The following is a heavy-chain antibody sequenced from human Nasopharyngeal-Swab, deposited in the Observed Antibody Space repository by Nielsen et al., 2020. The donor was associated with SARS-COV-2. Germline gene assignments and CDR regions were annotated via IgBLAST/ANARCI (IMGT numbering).Heavy chain of an antibody. CDR3: ARSHIVVVTDAFDI. Sequence: WVRQAPGQGLEWMGGIIPIFGTANYAQKFQGRVTITADKSTSTAYMELSRLRSDDTAVYYCARSHIVVVTDAFDIWGQGTMVTVSS. D-gene: IGHD2-21*02. V-gene: IGHV1-69*06. CDR2: IIPIFGTA. J-gene: IGHJ3*02.